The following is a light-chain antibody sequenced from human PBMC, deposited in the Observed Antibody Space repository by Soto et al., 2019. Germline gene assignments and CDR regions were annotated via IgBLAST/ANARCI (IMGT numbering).Light chain of an antibody. CDR1: QSVRSNY. Sequence: IVLTQSPGTLSLSLGERATLSCRASQSVRSNYLAWYQQKPGQAPRLLIYGTSSRATGIPDRFSGSGSGTDFTLTINRLQPEDFAVYYCQQYGNSPRYSFGQGTKLEI. CDR2: GTS. V-gene: IGKV3-20*01. J-gene: IGKJ2*03. CDR3: QQYGNSPRYS.